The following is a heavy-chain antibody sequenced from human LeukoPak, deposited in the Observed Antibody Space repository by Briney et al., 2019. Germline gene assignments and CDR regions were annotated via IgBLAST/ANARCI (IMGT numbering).Heavy chain of an antibody. CDR2: IYYSGST. V-gene: IGHV4-59*13. CDR3: ARYRGDYYYYGMDV. J-gene: IGHJ6*02. Sequence: SETLSLTCTVSGGSISSYYWSWIRQPPGKGLEWIGYIYYSGSTNYNPSLKSRVTISVGTSKNQFSLKLSSVTAADTAVYYCARYRGDYYYYGMDVWGQGTTVTVSS. D-gene: IGHD1-14*01. CDR1: GGSISSYY.